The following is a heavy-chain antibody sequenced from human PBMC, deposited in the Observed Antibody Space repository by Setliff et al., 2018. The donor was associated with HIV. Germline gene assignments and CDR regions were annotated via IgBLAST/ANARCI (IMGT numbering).Heavy chain of an antibody. CDR2: INNDVNSI. D-gene: IGHD6-13*01. Sequence: WGSLRLSCAASGFTFSTYWMHWVRQAPGKGLVWVARINNDVNSIRYADSVKGRFTISRDNAKNSLYLQMNSLRAEDTAVYYCAKDERQQLVRGIYKFFDPWGQGTLVTVSS. V-gene: IGHV3-74*01. CDR1: GFTFSTYW. CDR3: AKDERQQLVRGIYKFFDP. J-gene: IGHJ5*02.